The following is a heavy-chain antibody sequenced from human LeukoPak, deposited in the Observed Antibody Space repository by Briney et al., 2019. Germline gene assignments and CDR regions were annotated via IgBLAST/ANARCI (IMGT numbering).Heavy chain of an antibody. CDR2: IKQDGIEK. D-gene: IGHD6-19*01. CDR3: ARDQQQWLALDY. V-gene: IGHV3-7*04. CDR1: GFTFSSYW. J-gene: IGHJ4*02. Sequence: GGSLRLSCAASGFTFSSYWMTWVRQAQGKGLEWVANIKQDGIEKYYVDFVKGRFTISRDDAKNSLYLQMNSLRAEDTAVYYCARDQQQWLALDYWGRGTLVTVSS.